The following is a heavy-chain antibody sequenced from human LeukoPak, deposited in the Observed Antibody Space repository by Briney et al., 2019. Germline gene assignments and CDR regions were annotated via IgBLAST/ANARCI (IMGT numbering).Heavy chain of an antibody. Sequence: GGSLRLSCAASGFTFSNAWMSWVRQAPGKGLEWVGRIKSKTDGGTTDYAAPVKGRFTISRDDSKNTLYLQMNSLKTEDTAVYYCTTDPTWGYQLLFGAFDIWGQGTMVTVSS. CDR3: TTDPTWGYQLLFGAFDI. CDR2: IKSKTDGGTT. J-gene: IGHJ3*02. D-gene: IGHD2-2*01. CDR1: GFTFSNAW. V-gene: IGHV3-15*01.